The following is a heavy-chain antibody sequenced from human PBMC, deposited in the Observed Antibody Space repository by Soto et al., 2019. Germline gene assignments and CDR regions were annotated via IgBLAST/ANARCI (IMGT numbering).Heavy chain of an antibody. CDR2: IYHSGST. J-gene: IGHJ4*02. Sequence: SETLSLTCGVSGSSSSAYSWTWIRQAPGKGLEWVGEIYHSGSTSHNPSLKRRVTISLDKYTSQFSPKLSSVTASDAAVYYCARERGVVGGYSRNWYDSSDWWGQGTLVTVSS. CDR3: ARERGVVGGYSRNWYDSSDW. V-gene: IGHV4-34*01. D-gene: IGHD1-1*01. CDR1: GSSSSAYS.